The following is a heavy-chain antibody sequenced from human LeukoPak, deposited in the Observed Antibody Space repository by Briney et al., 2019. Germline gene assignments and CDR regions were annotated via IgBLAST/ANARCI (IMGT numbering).Heavy chain of an antibody. D-gene: IGHD4/OR15-4a*01. CDR1: GFTFSTYT. Sequence: EGSLRLSCAASGFTFSTYTMNWVRQAPGKGLEWVSSISSSSTYIYYADSVKGRFTISRDNAKNSLYLQMNSLRAEDTAVYYCARDEVYGEQYYFDYWGQGTLVTVSS. CDR2: ISSSSTYI. J-gene: IGHJ4*02. CDR3: ARDEVYGEQYYFDY. V-gene: IGHV3-21*01.